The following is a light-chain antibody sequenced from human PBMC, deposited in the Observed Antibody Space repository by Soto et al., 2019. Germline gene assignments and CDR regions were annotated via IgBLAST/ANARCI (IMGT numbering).Light chain of an antibody. J-gene: IGKJ1*01. CDR1: QSIGSD. V-gene: IGKV3-15*01. CDR2: GAS. CDR3: QQYNNWPWT. Sequence: EIVMTQSPATLSVSPGERATLSCRASQSIGSDLAWYQQTPGQAPRLLIYGASTRATGIPARFSGSGSGTEFTLTISSLQSEDFAVYYCQQYNNWPWTFGQGTKVDI.